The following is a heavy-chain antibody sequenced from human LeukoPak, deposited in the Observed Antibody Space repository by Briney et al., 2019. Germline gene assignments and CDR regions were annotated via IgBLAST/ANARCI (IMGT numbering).Heavy chain of an antibody. D-gene: IGHD3-10*01. J-gene: IGHJ5*02. CDR3: ARETLWFGGKFRSDP. Sequence: NASETLSLTCTVSGGSISGYYWSWIRQPAGKGLEWIGRIYTSGTTHYNPSLKSRVTMSVDTSKNQFSLKLSSVTAADTAVYYCARETLWFGGKFRSDPWGQGTLVTVSS. CDR2: IYTSGTT. CDR1: GGSISGYY. V-gene: IGHV4-4*07.